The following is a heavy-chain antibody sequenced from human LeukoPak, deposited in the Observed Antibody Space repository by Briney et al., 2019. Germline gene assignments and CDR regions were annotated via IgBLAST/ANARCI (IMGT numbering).Heavy chain of an antibody. CDR3: VRDSGTNGPYVWFDS. J-gene: IGHJ5*01. CDR1: GFSFSDYY. CDR2: ITSRGDSM. D-gene: IGHD2-8*01. V-gene: IGHV3-11*04. Sequence: GGSLRLSCAASGFSFSDYYMSWMRQAPGKGLEWVSHITSRGDSMHYADSVEGRFTISRDNAKNSLYLQMNALRAEDTALYYCVRDSGTNGPYVWFDSRGQGTLVTVSS.